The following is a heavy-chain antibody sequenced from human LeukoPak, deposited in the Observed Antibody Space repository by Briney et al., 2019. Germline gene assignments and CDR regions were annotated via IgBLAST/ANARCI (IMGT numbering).Heavy chain of an antibody. CDR2: ISGSGGST. V-gene: IGHV3-23*01. CDR3: AKARHYDILTGYSDY. CDR1: GFTFSSYA. Sequence: PGGSLRLSCAASGFTFSSYAMSWVRQAPGKGLEWVSAISGSGGSTYYADSVKGRFTISRDNSKNTLYLKMNSLRAEDTAVYYCAKARHYDILTGYSDYWGQGTLVTVSS. J-gene: IGHJ4*02. D-gene: IGHD3-9*01.